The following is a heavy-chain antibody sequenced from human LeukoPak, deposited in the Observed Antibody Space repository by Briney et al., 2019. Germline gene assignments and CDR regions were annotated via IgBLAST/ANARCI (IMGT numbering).Heavy chain of an antibody. CDR3: ARVNDSSGYYVH. CDR1: GGSFSGYY. J-gene: IGHJ4*02. D-gene: IGHD3-22*01. Sequence: SETLSLTCAVYGGSFSGYYWSWIRQPPGKGLEWIGEINHSGSTNYNPSLKSRVTISVDTSKNQFSLKLSSVTAADTAVYYCARVNDSSGYYVHWGQGTLVTVSS. V-gene: IGHV4-34*01. CDR2: INHSGST.